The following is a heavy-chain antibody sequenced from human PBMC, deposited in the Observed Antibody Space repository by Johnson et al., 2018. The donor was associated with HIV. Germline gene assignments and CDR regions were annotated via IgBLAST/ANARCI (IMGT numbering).Heavy chain of an antibody. D-gene: IGHD3-16*01. CDR1: GFNVRNTY. Sequence: MQLVESGGGLIQPGGSLRLSCKVSGFNVRNTYMGWVRQAPGKGLEWVSHITNYGATGYADSAKGRFTISRDNSENTLDLQMNSLRVEDTAVYYCATSAVGWGIDAFDIWGQGTMVTVSS. J-gene: IGHJ3*02. V-gene: IGHV3-53*01. CDR3: ATSAVGWGIDAFDI. CDR2: ITNYGAT.